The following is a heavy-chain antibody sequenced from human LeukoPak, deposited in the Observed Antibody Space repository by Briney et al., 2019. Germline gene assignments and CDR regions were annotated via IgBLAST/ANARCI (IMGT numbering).Heavy chain of an antibody. CDR3: ARDLTYYDSSGYYYVAGPIDY. CDR1: GFTFSSYA. V-gene: IGHV3-30-3*01. J-gene: IGHJ4*02. D-gene: IGHD3-22*01. CDR2: ISYDGSNK. Sequence: GGSLRLSCAASGFTFSSYAMHWVRQAPGKGLEWAAVISYDGSNKYYADSVKGRFTISRDNSKNTLYLQMNSLRAEDTAVYYCARDLTYYDSSGYYYVAGPIDYWGQGTLVTVSS.